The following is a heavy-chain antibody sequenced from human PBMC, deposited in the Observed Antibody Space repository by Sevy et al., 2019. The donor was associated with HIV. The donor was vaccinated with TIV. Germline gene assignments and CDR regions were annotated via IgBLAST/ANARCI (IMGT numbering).Heavy chain of an antibody. J-gene: IGHJ3*02. CDR1: GFTFSYYR. Sequence: GGSLRLSCAASGFTFSYYRMNWVRQAPGKGLEWVAVIWNDRSNKHYADSVKGRFTISRDNSKNTLYLQMNSLRAEDTAVYYCASLPNNYYDTSGYSGKDAFDIWGQGTMVTVSS. D-gene: IGHD3-22*01. V-gene: IGHV3-33*08. CDR2: IWNDRSNK. CDR3: ASLPNNYYDTSGYSGKDAFDI.